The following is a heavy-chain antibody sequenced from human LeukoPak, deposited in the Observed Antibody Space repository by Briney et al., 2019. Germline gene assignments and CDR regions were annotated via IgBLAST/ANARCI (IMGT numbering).Heavy chain of an antibody. J-gene: IGHJ5*02. CDR1: GGSLSSYY. D-gene: IGHD2-2*01. CDR2: IYYSGST. V-gene: IGHV4-59*01. CDR3: AREGYCSSSSCNNWFDP. Sequence: SETLSLTCTVSGGSLSSYYWSWIRQPPGKGLEWSGHIYYSGSTNYNPSLKSRVTMSVDTSKNQFSLKLTSVTAADTAVYYCAREGYCSSSSCNNWFDPWGQGTLVTVSS.